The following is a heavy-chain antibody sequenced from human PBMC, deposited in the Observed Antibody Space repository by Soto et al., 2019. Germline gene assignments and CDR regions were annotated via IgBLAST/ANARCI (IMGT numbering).Heavy chain of an antibody. CDR2: ISAYNGNT. Sequence: QVQLVQSGAEVKKPGASVKVSCKASGYTFTSYGISWVRQAPGQGLEWMGWISAYNGNTNYAQKLQGRVTMTTDTPTSTAYMELRSLRSDDTAVYYCARDRSSGWYGPYYYYGMDVWGQGTTVTVSS. D-gene: IGHD6-19*01. CDR1: GYTFTSYG. CDR3: ARDRSSGWYGPYYYYGMDV. J-gene: IGHJ6*02. V-gene: IGHV1-18*01.